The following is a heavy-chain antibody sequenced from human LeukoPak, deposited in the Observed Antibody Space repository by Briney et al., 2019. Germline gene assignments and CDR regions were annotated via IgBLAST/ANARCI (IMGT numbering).Heavy chain of an antibody. CDR3: ARAFALGGAMVTSYWFDP. CDR2: INPKSGGT. CDR1: GYTFTGYY. J-gene: IGHJ5*02. V-gene: IGHV1-2*02. D-gene: IGHD5-18*01. Sequence: ASVKVSCKASGYTFTGYYMHWVRQAPGQGLEWMGWINPKSGGTNYAEKFQGRVTMTRDTSISTAYMELSRLRSDDTAVYYCARAFALGGAMVTSYWFDPWGQGTLVTVSS.